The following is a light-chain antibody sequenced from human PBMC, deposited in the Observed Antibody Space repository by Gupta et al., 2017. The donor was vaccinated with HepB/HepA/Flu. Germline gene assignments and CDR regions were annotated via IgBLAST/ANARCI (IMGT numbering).Light chain of an antibody. V-gene: IGLV2-14*03. CDR3: SSYTSSNTVV. CDR1: SSDIGGYNY. CDR2: DVG. J-gene: IGLJ3*02. Sequence: QSALTQPASVSGPPGQSITISCTGTSSDIGGYNYVSWYQQYPGKVPKLMMYDVGNRPSGVSNRFSGSKSGNTASLTISGLQAADEADYYCSSYTSSNTVVFGGGTKVTVL.